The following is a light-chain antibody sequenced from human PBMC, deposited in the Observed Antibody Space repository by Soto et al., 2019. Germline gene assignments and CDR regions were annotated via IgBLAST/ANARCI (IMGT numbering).Light chain of an antibody. CDR3: SSYTSSTSL. J-gene: IGLJ2*01. CDR1: NSDVGGDNH. V-gene: IGLV2-14*03. Sequence: QSALTQPASVSGSLGQSITISCAGTNSDVGGDNHVSWYQQHPDKAPKLIIYDVSNRPSGVSNRFSGSKSGNTASLTISGLQTEDEAHYYCSSYTSSTSLFGGGTKLTVL. CDR2: DVS.